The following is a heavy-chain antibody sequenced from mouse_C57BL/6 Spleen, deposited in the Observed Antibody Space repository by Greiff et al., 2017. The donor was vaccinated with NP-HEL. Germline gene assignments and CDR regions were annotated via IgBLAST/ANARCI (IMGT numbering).Heavy chain of an antibody. Sequence: VQLQQSGAELVRPGSSVKLSCKASGYTFTSYWMDWVKQRPGQGLEWIGNIYPSDSETHYNQKFKDKATLTVDKSSSTAYMQLSSLTSEDSAVYYCARSYYDYAMDYWGQGTSVTVSS. CDR2: IYPSDSET. CDR3: ARSYYDYAMDY. J-gene: IGHJ4*01. D-gene: IGHD2-10*01. V-gene: IGHV1-61*01. CDR1: GYTFTSYW.